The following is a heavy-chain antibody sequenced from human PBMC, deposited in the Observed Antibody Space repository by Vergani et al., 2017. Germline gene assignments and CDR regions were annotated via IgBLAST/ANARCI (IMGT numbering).Heavy chain of an antibody. D-gene: IGHD3-10*01. Sequence: QVQLQESGPGLVKPSETLSLPCTVSGGSISSYYWSWIRQPAGKGLEWIGRIYTSGSTNYNPSLKSRVTMSVDTSKNQFSLKLSSVTAADTAVYYCARGGMVRGVIRYYFDYWGQGTLVTVSS. CDR3: ARGGMVRGVIRYYFDY. CDR2: IYTSGST. J-gene: IGHJ4*02. CDR1: GGSISSYY. V-gene: IGHV4-4*07.